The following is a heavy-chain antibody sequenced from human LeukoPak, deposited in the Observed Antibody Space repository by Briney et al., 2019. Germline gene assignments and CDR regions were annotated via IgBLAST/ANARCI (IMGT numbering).Heavy chain of an antibody. J-gene: IGHJ6*02. CDR3: ARDLRYCSSASCYYSGLDV. D-gene: IGHD2-2*01. Sequence: GGSLRLSRAASGFTFSNLWMTWVRQAPGKGLEGASGISGGGDGKYYADSVKGRVTISRDNAKNTVFVQMNSVRAEDTAVYYCARDLRYCSSASCYYSGLDVWGQGTTVTVSS. CDR1: GFTFSNLW. V-gene: IGHV3-23*01. CDR2: ISGGGDGK.